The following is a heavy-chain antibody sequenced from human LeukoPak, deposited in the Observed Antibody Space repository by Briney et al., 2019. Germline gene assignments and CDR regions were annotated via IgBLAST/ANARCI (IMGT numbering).Heavy chain of an antibody. J-gene: IGHJ4*02. V-gene: IGHV3-23*01. Sequence: SGGSLRLSCAASGFTFRSYAMSWVRQAPGKGLGWVSSIGAPGGNTYYADSVKGRFTISRDNSKNTLYLQMNNLRAEDTAVYYCARDTVEYDFWSGFYYWGQGTLVTVSS. CDR2: IGAPGGNT. D-gene: IGHD3-3*01. CDR3: ARDTVEYDFWSGFYY. CDR1: GFTFRSYA.